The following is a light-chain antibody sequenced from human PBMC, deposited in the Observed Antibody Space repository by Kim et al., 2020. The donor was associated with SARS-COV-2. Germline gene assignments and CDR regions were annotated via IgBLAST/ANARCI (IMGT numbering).Light chain of an antibody. CDR3: QQYDQWPFT. CDR1: QSVHRN. Sequence: EVVLTQSPATLSVSPGESVTLSCRASQSVHRNLAMYQQKPVQAPSLLIGDASTRATGIPARFSGSGSGTEFTLTISSLQPDDSAVYYCQQYDQWPFTFGGGTKVEIK. V-gene: IGKV3-15*01. CDR2: DAS. J-gene: IGKJ4*01.